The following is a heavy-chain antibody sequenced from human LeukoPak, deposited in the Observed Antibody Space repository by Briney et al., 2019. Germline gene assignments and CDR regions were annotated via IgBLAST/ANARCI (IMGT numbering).Heavy chain of an antibody. CDR1: GGTFSSYP. CDR3: HKYSTSGTDS. CDR2: ISNSGTNI. V-gene: IGHV3-23*01. Sequence: SCKASGGTFSSYPMSWVRQAPGKGLEWVSTISNSGTNIYYAESVKGRFTISRDNSKNTLYLQMNSLRAVDTAVYYCHKYSTSGTDSWGQGTLVTVSS. D-gene: IGHD6-6*01. J-gene: IGHJ4*02.